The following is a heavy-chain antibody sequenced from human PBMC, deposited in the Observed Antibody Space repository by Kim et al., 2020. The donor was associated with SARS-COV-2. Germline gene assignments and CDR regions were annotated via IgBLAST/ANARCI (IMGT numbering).Heavy chain of an antibody. CDR1: GFTFSCCA. D-gene: IGHD3-22*01. CDR2: IWFDGSNI. V-gene: IGHV3-33*01. CDR3: AREFDYYDTTALDYFDF. Sequence: GGSLRLSCAASGFTFSCCAMHWVRQAPGKGLEWVAVIWFDGSNIKYADSVKGRFTISRDNSKNTLYLQMNSLRAEDTAVYYCAREFDYYDTTALDYFDFWGQGALVTVSS. J-gene: IGHJ4*02.